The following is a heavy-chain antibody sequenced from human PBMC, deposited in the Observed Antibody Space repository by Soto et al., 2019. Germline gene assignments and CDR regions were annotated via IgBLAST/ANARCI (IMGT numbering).Heavy chain of an antibody. D-gene: IGHD2-15*01. CDR1: GFTFSSYW. Sequence: EVQLVESGGGLVQPGGSLRLSCAASGFTFSSYWMSWVRQAPGKGLEWVANIKQDGSEKYYVDSVKGRFTISRDNAKNSLYPQMNSLRSEDTAVYYCARDEGPAAAFYYYGNVWGKGTTVTVSS. V-gene: IGHV3-7*01. CDR3: ARDEGPAAAFYYYGNV. J-gene: IGHJ6*03. CDR2: IKQDGSEK.